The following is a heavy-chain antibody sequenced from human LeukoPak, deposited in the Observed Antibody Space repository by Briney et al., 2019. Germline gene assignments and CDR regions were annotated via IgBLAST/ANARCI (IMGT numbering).Heavy chain of an antibody. CDR1: GFTFDDHA. CDR2: ISWNSGST. V-gene: IGHV3-9*01. CDR3: AKGLNYGITYSFDY. D-gene: IGHD3-9*01. J-gene: IGHJ4*02. Sequence: GGSLRLSCAASGFTFDDHAMHWVRQAPGKGLEWVSGISWNSGSTVYADSVKGRFTISRDNAKNSLYLQMNSLRAEDTALHYCAKGLNYGITYSFDYWGQGTLVTVSS.